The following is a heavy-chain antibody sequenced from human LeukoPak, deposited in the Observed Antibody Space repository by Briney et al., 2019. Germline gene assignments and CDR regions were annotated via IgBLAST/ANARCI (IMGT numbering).Heavy chain of an antibody. Sequence: PGGSLRLSCAASGFTFSSYWMSWVRQVPGKGLEWVANIKQGGSEKYYVDSVKGRFTISRDNAKNSLYLQMNSLRAGDTAVYYCARDSSPIDFWSGYAYWGQGTLVNVSS. V-gene: IGHV3-7*01. CDR1: GFTFSSYW. CDR3: ARDSSPIDFWSGYAY. CDR2: IKQGGSEK. D-gene: IGHD3-3*01. J-gene: IGHJ4*02.